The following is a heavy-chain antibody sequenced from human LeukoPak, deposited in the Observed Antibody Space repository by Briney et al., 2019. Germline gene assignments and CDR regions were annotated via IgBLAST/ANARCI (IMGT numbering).Heavy chain of an antibody. CDR3: ARGRIGSGCLGY. V-gene: IGHV4-34*01. D-gene: IGHD6-19*01. J-gene: IGHJ4*02. Sequence: SGGSLRLSCAASGFTFNYYAMTWVRQAPGKGLEWIGEINHSGSTNYNPSLKSRVTISVDTSKNQFSLKLSSVTAADTAVYYCARGRIGSGCLGYWGQGTLVTVSS. CDR1: GFTFNYYA. CDR2: INHSGST.